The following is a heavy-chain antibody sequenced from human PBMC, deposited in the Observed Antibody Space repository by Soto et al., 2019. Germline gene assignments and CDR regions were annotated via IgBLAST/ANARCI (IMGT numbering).Heavy chain of an antibody. Sequence: VQLLESGGELVQPGGSLRLSCAASGFTFSTYAMSWVRQAPGKGLEWISNIRGSNGRIDYADSVKGRFTISRDNSKNTLYVEMNSLRAEDTAVYYCAKDFGDPYAFDIWGQGAMVTVSS. D-gene: IGHD2-21*01. J-gene: IGHJ3*02. CDR1: GFTFSTYA. V-gene: IGHV3-23*01. CDR3: AKDFGDPYAFDI. CDR2: IRGSNGRI.